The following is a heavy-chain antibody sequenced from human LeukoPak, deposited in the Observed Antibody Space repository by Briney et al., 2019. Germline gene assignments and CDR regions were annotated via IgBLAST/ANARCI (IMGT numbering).Heavy chain of an antibody. CDR1: GFTFSSYW. J-gene: IGHJ6*02. CDR3: TKDLTPGGADV. Sequence: GGSLRLSCAASGFTFSSYWMTWVRQAPGKGLEWVANIKQDGSKKSYVDSVKGRFTISRDNAKKSLYLQMNGLRVEDTAFYYCTKDLTPGGADVWGQGTTVTVSS. D-gene: IGHD3-10*01. V-gene: IGHV3-7*03. CDR2: IKQDGSKK.